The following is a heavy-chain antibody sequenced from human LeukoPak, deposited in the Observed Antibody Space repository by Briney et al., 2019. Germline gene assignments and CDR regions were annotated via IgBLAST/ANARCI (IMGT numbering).Heavy chain of an antibody. CDR2: ISGSGGST. V-gene: IGHV3-23*01. CDR1: GFTFSSYA. CDR3: AKASAMIVVVSKYFDY. Sequence: GRSLRLSCAASGFTFSSYAMSWVRQAPGKGLEWVSAISGSGGSTYYADSVKGRFTISRDNSKNTLYLQMNSLRAEDTAVYYCAKASAMIVVVSKYFDYWGQGTLVTVSS. J-gene: IGHJ4*02. D-gene: IGHD3-22*01.